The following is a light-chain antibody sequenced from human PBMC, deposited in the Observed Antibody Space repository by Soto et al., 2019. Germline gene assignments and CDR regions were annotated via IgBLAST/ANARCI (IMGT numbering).Light chain of an antibody. CDR3: QQYGGSAPWT. CDR2: GAS. CDR1: QTVNNNY. V-gene: IGKV3-20*01. Sequence: EIVLTQPPGPLSVSPGDRVTLSCRASQTVNNNYLAWYQQKPGQAPRLLIYGASTPATGTPARFSGSGSGTDFTLTVSRLGPEDFAVYYCQQYGGSAPWTFGPGTKVDMK. J-gene: IGKJ1*01.